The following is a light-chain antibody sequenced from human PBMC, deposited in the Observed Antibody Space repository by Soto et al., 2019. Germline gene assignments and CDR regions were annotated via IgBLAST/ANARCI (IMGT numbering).Light chain of an antibody. CDR3: SSYAGGNNLV. Sequence: QSALTQPPSASGSPGQSVTISCTGTSSDVGSYNYVSWYQQHPGKAPKLIIYEVNKRPSGVPDRFSGSKSGNTASLTVSGLQTDDEADYYCSSYAGGNNLVFGTGTKLTVL. V-gene: IGLV2-8*01. CDR2: EVN. J-gene: IGLJ1*01. CDR1: SSDVGSYNY.